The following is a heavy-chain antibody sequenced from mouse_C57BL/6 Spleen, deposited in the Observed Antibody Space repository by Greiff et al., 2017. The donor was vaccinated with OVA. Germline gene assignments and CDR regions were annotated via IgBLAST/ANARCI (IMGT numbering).Heavy chain of an antibody. CDR2: ICSGGST. Sequence: QVHVKQSGPGLVQPSQSLSITCTVSGFSLTSYGVHWVRQSPGKGLEWLGVICSGGSTDYNAAFISSLSISKDNSKSQVFFKMNSLQADDTAIYYCARNRGVYDGYPFAYWGQGTLVTVSA. CDR3: ARNRGVYDGYPFAY. V-gene: IGHV2-2*01. CDR1: GFSLTSYG. D-gene: IGHD2-3*01. J-gene: IGHJ3*01.